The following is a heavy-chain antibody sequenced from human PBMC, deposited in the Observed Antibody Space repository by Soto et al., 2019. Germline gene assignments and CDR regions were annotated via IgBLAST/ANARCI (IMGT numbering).Heavy chain of an antibody. CDR1: GGSISSYY. V-gene: IGHV4-4*07. J-gene: IGHJ6*02. CDR3: ARSKFDYCSGGSCYSNYGMDV. CDR2: IYTSGST. Sequence: SETLSLTCTVSGGSISSYYWSWIRQPAGKGLEWIGRIYTSGSTNYNPSLKSRVTMSVDTSKNQFSLKLSSVTAADTAVYYCARSKFDYCSGGSCYSNYGMDVWGQGTTVTVSS. D-gene: IGHD2-15*01.